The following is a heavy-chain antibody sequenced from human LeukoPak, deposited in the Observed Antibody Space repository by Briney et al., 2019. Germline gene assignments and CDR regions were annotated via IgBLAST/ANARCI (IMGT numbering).Heavy chain of an antibody. Sequence: SVKVSCKTSGDTFSSYGISWVRQAPGQGLEWMGRIIPIVGSTNYAEKLQGRVTITANKSTSTVYMELSSLRSEDTAVYYCARHYGGLDDYWGQGTLIIVSS. V-gene: IGHV1-69*04. J-gene: IGHJ4*02. CDR1: GDTFSSYG. D-gene: IGHD4-23*01. CDR2: IIPIVGST. CDR3: ARHYGGLDDY.